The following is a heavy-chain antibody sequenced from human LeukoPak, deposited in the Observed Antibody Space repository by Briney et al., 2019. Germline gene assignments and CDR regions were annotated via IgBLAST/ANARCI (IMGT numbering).Heavy chain of an antibody. CDR1: GDSVSRSDSY. V-gene: IGHV4-39*01. Sequence: SETLSLTCSVSGDSVSRSDSYWDWIRQPPGKGLEGIGTIYYSGRTYYSPSLKSRVTMSVDPSNNQFSLNLRSVTAADTAVYYCARRRYYDGSGYLEWGQGTLLSVSS. CDR3: ARRRYYDGSGYLE. J-gene: IGHJ1*01. CDR2: IYYSGRT. D-gene: IGHD3-22*01.